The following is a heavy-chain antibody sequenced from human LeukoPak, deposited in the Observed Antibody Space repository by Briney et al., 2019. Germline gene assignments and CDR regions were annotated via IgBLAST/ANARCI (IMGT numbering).Heavy chain of an antibody. CDR2: TYYRSKWYN. V-gene: IGHV6-1*01. CDR3: AREVVSITMIVVVNYYFDY. CDR1: GDSVSSNSAA. J-gene: IGHJ4*02. D-gene: IGHD3-22*01. Sequence: SQTLSLTCAISGDSVSSNSAAWNWIRQSPSRGLEWLGRTYYRSKWYNDYAVSVKSRITINSDTSKNQFSLQLNSVTPEDTAVYYCAREVVSITMIVVVNYYFDYWGQGTLVTVSS.